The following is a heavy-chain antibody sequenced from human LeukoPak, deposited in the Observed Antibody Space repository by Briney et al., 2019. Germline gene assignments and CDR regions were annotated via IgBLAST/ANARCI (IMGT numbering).Heavy chain of an antibody. J-gene: IGHJ4*02. CDR1: GDSISSNEYY. Sequence: PSETLSLTCTVSGDSISSNEYYWAWIRQPPGKGPEWIGTIYYSGSTYYNPSLKSRVTVSVDTSTKFSLKLSSVTAADTAVYYCARKLFYCTTTSCPYYFDYWGQGSLVTVSS. D-gene: IGHD2-2*01. CDR3: ARKLFYCTTTSCPYYFDY. V-gene: IGHV4-39*07. CDR2: IYYSGST.